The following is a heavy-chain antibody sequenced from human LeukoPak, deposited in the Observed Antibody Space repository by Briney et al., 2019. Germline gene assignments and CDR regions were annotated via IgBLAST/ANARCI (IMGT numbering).Heavy chain of an antibody. V-gene: IGHV1-8*01. CDR2: MNPNSGNT. J-gene: IGHJ3*02. CDR3: AKDARAQAYRDAFDI. Sequence: ASVKVSCKASGYTFTSYDINWVRQATGQGLEWMGWMNPNSGNTGYAQKFQGRVTMTRNTSISTAYMELSSLRSEDTAVYYCAKDARAQAYRDAFDIWGQGTMVTVSS. D-gene: IGHD3-16*02. CDR1: GYTFTSYD.